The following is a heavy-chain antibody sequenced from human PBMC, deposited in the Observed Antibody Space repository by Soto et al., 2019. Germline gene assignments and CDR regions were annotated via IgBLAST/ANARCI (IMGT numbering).Heavy chain of an antibody. Sequence: PSETLSLTCTVSGGSISSGGYYWSWIRQHPGKGLEWIGYIYYSGSTYYNPSLKGRVTISVDTSKNQFSLKLSSVTAADTAVYYCATLTPDRGSSGYWYFDLWGRGTLVTVSS. D-gene: IGHD5-12*01. CDR2: IYYSGST. V-gene: IGHV4-31*03. CDR1: GGSISSGGYY. J-gene: IGHJ2*01. CDR3: ATLTPDRGSSGYWYFDL.